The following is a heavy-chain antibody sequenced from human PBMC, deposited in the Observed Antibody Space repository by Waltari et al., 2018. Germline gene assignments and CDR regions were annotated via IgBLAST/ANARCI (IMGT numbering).Heavy chain of an antibody. D-gene: IGHD3-22*01. Sequence: AAGGFTVSSNYMSWVRQAPGKGLEWVSVIYSGGSPYSADSVKGRFTISRDNSKNTLDLQMNSLRAEDTAVYYCARGSGSSGYSFDYWGQGTLVTVSS. CDR1: GFTVSSNY. V-gene: IGHV3-53*01. J-gene: IGHJ4*02. CDR3: ARGSGSSGYSFDY. CDR2: IYSGGSP.